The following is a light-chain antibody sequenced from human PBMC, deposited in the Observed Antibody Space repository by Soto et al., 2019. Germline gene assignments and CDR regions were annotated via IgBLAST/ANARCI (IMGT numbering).Light chain of an antibody. CDR3: QQYGSSPRT. J-gene: IGKJ2*01. Sequence: EIVLTQSPGTLSLSPGERTTLSCRASQSVRSSNLAWYHQKPGQAPRLLIYGASSRATGIPDRFSGSGSGTDFTLTISRLEPEDFAVYYCQQYGSSPRTFGQGTKLEIK. CDR1: QSVRSSN. CDR2: GAS. V-gene: IGKV3-20*01.